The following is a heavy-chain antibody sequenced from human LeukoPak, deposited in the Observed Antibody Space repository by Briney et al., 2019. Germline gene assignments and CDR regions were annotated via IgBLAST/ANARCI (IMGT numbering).Heavy chain of an antibody. Sequence: GGSLSLSWVVSGFTLSTNYMSWVRQAPGKGLEWVSVIYSGDTTFSADSVRGKFTISRDNSKNTLYLQMNSLRAEDTALYYCASILRSSSGYYFDYWGQGTLVTVSS. D-gene: IGHD3-10*01. V-gene: IGHV3-66*01. CDR1: GFTLSTNY. J-gene: IGHJ4*02. CDR2: IYSGDTT. CDR3: ASILRSSSGYYFDY.